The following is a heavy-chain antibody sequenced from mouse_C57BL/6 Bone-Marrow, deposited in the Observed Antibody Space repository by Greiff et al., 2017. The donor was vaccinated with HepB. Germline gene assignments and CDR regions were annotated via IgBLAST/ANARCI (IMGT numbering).Heavy chain of an antibody. D-gene: IGHD1-1*01. CDR2: IYPSDSET. J-gene: IGHJ4*01. CDR3: ARSMGNLLLRYQLRGWAMDY. V-gene: IGHV1-61*01. Sequence: QVQLQQSGAELVRPGSSVKLSCKASGYTFTNYWMDWVKQRPGQGLEWIGNIYPSDSETHYNQKFKDKATLTVDKSSSTAYMQLSSLTSEDSAVYYCARSMGNLLLRYQLRGWAMDYWGQGTSVTVSS. CDR1: GYTFTNYW.